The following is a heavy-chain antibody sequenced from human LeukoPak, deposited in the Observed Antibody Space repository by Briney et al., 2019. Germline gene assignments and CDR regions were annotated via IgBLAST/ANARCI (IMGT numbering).Heavy chain of an antibody. Sequence: QAGGSLRLSCAASGFTVSSNYMSWVRQAPGKGLEWVSVIYSGGSTYYADSVKGRSTISRHNSKNTLYLQMNSLRAEDTAVYYCARDGGGHPYPGYYYGMDVWGQGTTVTVSS. CDR3: ARDGGGHPYPGYYYGMDV. CDR1: GFTVSSNY. D-gene: IGHD3-16*01. V-gene: IGHV3-53*04. CDR2: IYSGGST. J-gene: IGHJ6*02.